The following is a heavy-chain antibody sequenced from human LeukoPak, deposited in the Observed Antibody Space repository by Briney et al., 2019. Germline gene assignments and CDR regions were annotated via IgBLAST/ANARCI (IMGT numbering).Heavy chain of an antibody. J-gene: IGHJ6*03. CDR2: INHSGST. V-gene: IGHV4-61*09. CDR3: ASFYCSGGSCYQYYYYYYMDV. Sequence: SETLSLTCTVSGGSISSGSYYWSWIRQPAGKGLEWIGEINHSGSTNYNPSLKSRVTISVDTSKNQFSLKLSSVTAADTAVYYCASFYCSGGSCYQYYYYYYMDVWGKGTTVTISS. D-gene: IGHD2-15*01. CDR1: GGSISSGSYY.